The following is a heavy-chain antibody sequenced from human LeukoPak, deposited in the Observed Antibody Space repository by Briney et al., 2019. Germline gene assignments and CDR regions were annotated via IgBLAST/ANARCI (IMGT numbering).Heavy chain of an antibody. D-gene: IGHD3-3*01. CDR2: ISSSGSTI. Sequence: GGSLRLSCAASGFTFSDYYMSWIRQAPGKGLEWVSYISSSGSTIYHADSVKGRFTISRDNAKNSLYLQMNSLRAEDTAVYYCAREHYYDFWSGLGYWGQGTLVTVSS. V-gene: IGHV3-11*01. CDR1: GFTFSDYY. J-gene: IGHJ4*02. CDR3: AREHYYDFWSGLGY.